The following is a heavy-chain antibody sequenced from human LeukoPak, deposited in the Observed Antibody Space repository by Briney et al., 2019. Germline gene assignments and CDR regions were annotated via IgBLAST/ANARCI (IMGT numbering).Heavy chain of an antibody. D-gene: IGHD2-2*01. CDR2: MNPNSGNT. V-gene: IGHV1-8*01. Sequence: EASVKVSCKASGYTFTSYDINWVRQATGQGPEWMGWMNPNSGNTGYAQKFQGRVTMTRNTSISTAYMELSSLRSEDTAVYYCARDYCSSTSCFYYYYGMDVWGQGTTVTVSS. CDR1: GYTFTSYD. CDR3: ARDYCSSTSCFYYYYGMDV. J-gene: IGHJ6*02.